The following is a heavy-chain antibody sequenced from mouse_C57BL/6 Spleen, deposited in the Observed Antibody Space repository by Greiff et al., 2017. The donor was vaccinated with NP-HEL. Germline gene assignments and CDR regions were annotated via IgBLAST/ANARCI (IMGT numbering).Heavy chain of an antibody. CDR3: ARIDSSGHFDY. CDR2: IWSGGST. J-gene: IGHJ2*01. CDR1: GFSLTSYG. V-gene: IGHV2-2*01. Sequence: QVQLQQTGPGLVQPSQSLSITCTVSGFSLTSYGVHWVRQSPGKGLEWLGVIWSGGSTDYNAAFISRLSISKDNSKSQVFFKMNSLQADDTAIYHCARIDSSGHFDYWGQGTTLTVSS. D-gene: IGHD3-2*02.